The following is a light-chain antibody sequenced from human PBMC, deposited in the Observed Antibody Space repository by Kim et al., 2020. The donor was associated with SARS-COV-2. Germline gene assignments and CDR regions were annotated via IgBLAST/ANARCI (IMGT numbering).Light chain of an antibody. CDR1: ISDVGAYNF. CDR3: CSYAGSYTDV. J-gene: IGLJ1*01. CDR2: DVS. Sequence: QSAPTQPRSVSGSLGQSVTISCTGTISDVGAYNFVSWFQHHPGKAPKLIIYDVSERPSGVPDRFSGSKSGNTASLTISGLQAEDEADYYCCSYAGSYTDVFGTGTKVTVL. V-gene: IGLV2-11*01.